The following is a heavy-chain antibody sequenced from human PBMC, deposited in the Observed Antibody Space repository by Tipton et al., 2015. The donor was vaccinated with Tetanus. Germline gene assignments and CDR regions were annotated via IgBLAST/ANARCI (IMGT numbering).Heavy chain of an antibody. Sequence: TLSLTCSVSGDSISSGGHYWGWIRQHPGKGLEWIGNIHYSGSTFYNPSIKSRVTISVDTYKNQFSLKLNSVTAADTAVYYCAREGAPRAFDIWGQGTMVTVSS. V-gene: IGHV4-31*03. CDR2: IHYSGST. CDR3: AREGAPRAFDI. J-gene: IGHJ3*02. CDR1: GDSISSGGHY.